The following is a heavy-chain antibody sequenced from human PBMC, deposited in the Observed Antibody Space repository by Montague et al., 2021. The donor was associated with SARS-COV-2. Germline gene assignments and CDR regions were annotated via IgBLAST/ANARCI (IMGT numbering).Heavy chain of an antibody. V-gene: IGHV6-1*01. CDR2: TYYRSEWYS. J-gene: IGHJ4*02. Sequence: CAISGDSVSTNSGTWSWVRLSPSRGLEWLGRTYYRSEWYSDYSVPVKSRISINPDTSKNQFSLQLNSVTPEDTAVYYCARAERGSCGDGNCYQYFFNYWGQGTLVTVSS. CDR1: GDSVSTNSGT. CDR3: ARAERGSCGDGNCYQYFFNY. D-gene: IGHD2-15*01.